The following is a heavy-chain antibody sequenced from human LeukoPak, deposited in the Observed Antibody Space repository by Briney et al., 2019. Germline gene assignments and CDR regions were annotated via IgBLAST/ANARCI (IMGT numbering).Heavy chain of an antibody. Sequence: GGSLRLSCAASGFTFDDYAMHWVRQAPGKGLEWVSGITGNSGSTDYADSVRGRFTISRDNAKNSLYLQMSTLREDDTALYYCAKGNWGNAFDIWGQGTMVTVSS. V-gene: IGHV3-9*01. CDR1: GFTFDDYA. D-gene: IGHD7-27*01. J-gene: IGHJ3*02. CDR3: AKGNWGNAFDI. CDR2: ITGNSGST.